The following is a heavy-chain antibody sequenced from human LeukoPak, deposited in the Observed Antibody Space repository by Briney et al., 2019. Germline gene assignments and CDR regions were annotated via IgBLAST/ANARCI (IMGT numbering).Heavy chain of an antibody. CDR3: ARCSSTSCYTQGPLDI. D-gene: IGHD2-2*02. CDR1: GFSFSSYA. Sequence: GGSLRLSCAASGFSFSSYAMSWVRQAPGKGLEWVSATSGSGGDTYYADSVKGRFTISRDNSKNTLYLQMNSLRAEDTAVYYCARCSSTSCYTQGPLDIWGQGTMVTVSS. J-gene: IGHJ3*02. CDR2: TSGSGGDT. V-gene: IGHV3-23*01.